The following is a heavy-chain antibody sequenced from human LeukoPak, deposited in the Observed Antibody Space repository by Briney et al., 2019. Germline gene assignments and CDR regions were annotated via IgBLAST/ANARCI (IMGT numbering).Heavy chain of an antibody. Sequence: ASVKVSCKASGYTFTGYYMHWVRQAPGQGLEWMGWINPNSGGTNYAQKFQGRVTMTRDTSISTAYMELSRLRSDDTAVYYCARGRLLRFLSSWFDPWGQGTLVTVSS. D-gene: IGHD3-3*01. CDR3: ARGRLLRFLSSWFDP. CDR2: INPNSGGT. V-gene: IGHV1-2*02. J-gene: IGHJ5*02. CDR1: GYTFTGYY.